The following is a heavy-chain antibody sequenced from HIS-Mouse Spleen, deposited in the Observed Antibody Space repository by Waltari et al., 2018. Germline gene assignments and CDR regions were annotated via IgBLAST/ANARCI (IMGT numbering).Heavy chain of an antibody. CDR2: IYYSGTT. J-gene: IGHJ2*01. CDR3: AREIPYSSSWYDWYFDL. D-gene: IGHD6-13*01. CDR1: GGSISSSSYY. V-gene: IGHV4-39*07. Sequence: QLQLQESGPGLVKPSETLSLTCTVSGGSISSSSYYWGWIRQPPGKGLGCIGSIYYSGTTYYNPSLRSRVTISVDTSKNQFSLKLSSVTAADTAVYYCAREIPYSSSWYDWYFDLWGRGTLVTVSS.